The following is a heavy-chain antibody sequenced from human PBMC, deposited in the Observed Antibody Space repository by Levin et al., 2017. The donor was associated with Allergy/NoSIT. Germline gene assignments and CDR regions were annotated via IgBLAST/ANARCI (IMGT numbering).Heavy chain of an antibody. J-gene: IGHJ4*02. CDR3: ARVGTSSGWYLSWGFYHDY. CDR2: IYGGDSDV. D-gene: IGHD6-19*01. Sequence: GESLKISCQVSGYIFTNYWIAWVRQMPGKGLEWMGIIYGGDSDVKYAPSFEGQVTISVVKSTTTAYLQWSSLKASDTAMYFCARVGTSSGWYLSWGFYHDYWGQGTLVTVSS. CDR1: GYIFTNYW. V-gene: IGHV5-51*01.